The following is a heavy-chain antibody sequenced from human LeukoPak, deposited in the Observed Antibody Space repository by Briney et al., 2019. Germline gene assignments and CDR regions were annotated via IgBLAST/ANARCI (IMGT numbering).Heavy chain of an antibody. Sequence: GRFLRLSCAASGFTFDDYAMHWVRQAPGKGLEWVSGISWNSGSIGYADSVKGRFTISRDNSKNTLYLQMNSLRAEDTAVYYCAKSPLITMIVAARLLQHWGQGTLVTVSS. D-gene: IGHD3-22*01. V-gene: IGHV3-9*01. CDR2: ISWNSGSI. CDR3: AKSPLITMIVAARLLQH. CDR1: GFTFDDYA. J-gene: IGHJ1*01.